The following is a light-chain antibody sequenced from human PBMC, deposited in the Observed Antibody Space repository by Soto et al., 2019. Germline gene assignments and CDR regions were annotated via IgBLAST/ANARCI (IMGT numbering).Light chain of an antibody. V-gene: IGLV2-8*01. CDR3: SSYAGSTYV. CDR2: EVI. J-gene: IGLJ1*01. Sequence: QSALTQPPSASGSPGQSVTISCTGTSSDVGGYNYVSWYQQHPGKAPKLMIYEVIKRPSGVPDRFSGSKSGNTASLTVSGLQADDEADYYCSSYAGSTYVFGTGTKVTVL. CDR1: SSDVGGYNY.